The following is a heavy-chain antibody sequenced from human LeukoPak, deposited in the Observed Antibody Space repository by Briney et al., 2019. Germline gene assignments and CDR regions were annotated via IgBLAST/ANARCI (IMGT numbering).Heavy chain of an antibody. V-gene: IGHV4-59*08. D-gene: IGHD4-17*01. CDR2: IYYSGST. CDR1: GGSISSYY. Sequence: SETLSLTCTVSGGSISSYYWSWIRQPPGKGLEWIGYIYYSGSTNYNPSLKSRVTISVDTSKNQFSLKLSSVTAADTAVYYCARRGSDGDYGDYGGAFDIWGQGTMVTVSS. CDR3: ARRGSDGDYGDYGGAFDI. J-gene: IGHJ3*02.